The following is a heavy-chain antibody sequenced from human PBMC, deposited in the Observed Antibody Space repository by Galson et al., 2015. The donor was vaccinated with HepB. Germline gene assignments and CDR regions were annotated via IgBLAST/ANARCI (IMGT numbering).Heavy chain of an antibody. V-gene: IGHV3-21*01. Sequence: SLRLSCAASGFTFINYNINWVRQAPGKGLEWVSSISSSTSYIYYADSVKGRFTISRDNAKNSLYLQMNSLRAEDTAVYYCARVPEYSGYDPSFDYWGQGTLVTVSS. CDR1: GFTFINYN. J-gene: IGHJ4*02. CDR3: ARVPEYSGYDPSFDY. CDR2: ISSSTSYI. D-gene: IGHD5-12*01.